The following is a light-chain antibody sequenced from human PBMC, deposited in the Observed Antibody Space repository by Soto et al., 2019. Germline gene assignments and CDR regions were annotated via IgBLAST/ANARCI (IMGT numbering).Light chain of an antibody. CDR3: HQRQILPRT. J-gene: IGKJ1*01. CDR1: QYINTR. CDR2: QTS. V-gene: IGKV3-11*01. Sequence: VVLTHSPATLSSFPGDRVTLSCRASQYINTRLAWYQHRPGQAPRLLIYQTSIRAAGIPARFSASGSGTDFTLTISHVQPEDFALYYWHQRQILPRTFGQGTKVAIK.